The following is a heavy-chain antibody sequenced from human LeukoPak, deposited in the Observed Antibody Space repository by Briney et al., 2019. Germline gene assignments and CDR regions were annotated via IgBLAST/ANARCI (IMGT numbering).Heavy chain of an antibody. D-gene: IGHD3-22*01. CDR2: IFPGDSDT. V-gene: IGHV5-51*01. Sequence: GESLKISCKGSGYSFTSYWIGWVRQMPGKGLEWMGIIFPGDSDTRYSPSFQGQVIISADKFSSTAYLQWSSLKASDTAMYYCARHGRDSSGYYESGYWGQGTLVTVSS. CDR1: GYSFTSYW. CDR3: ARHGRDSSGYYESGY. J-gene: IGHJ4*02.